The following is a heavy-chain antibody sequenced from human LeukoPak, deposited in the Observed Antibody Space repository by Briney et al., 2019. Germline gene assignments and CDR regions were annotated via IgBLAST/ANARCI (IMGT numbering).Heavy chain of an antibody. J-gene: IGHJ4*02. D-gene: IGHD6-6*01. CDR3: AKKRALGEVEYSSSYFDY. CDR1: GFTFSSYG. CDR2: ISYDGSNK. V-gene: IGHV3-30*18. Sequence: GGSLGLSCAASGFTFSSYGMHWVRQAPGKGLEWVAVISYDGSNKYYADSVKGRLTISRDNSKNTLYLQMNSLRAEDTAVYYCAKKRALGEVEYSSSYFDYWGQGTLVTVSS.